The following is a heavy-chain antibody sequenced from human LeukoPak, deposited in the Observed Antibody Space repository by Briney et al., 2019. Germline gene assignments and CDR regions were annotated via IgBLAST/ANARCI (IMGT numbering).Heavy chain of an antibody. CDR3: ARGNPLSIVGYDRHFDY. D-gene: IGHD1-26*01. V-gene: IGHV1-69*02. J-gene: IGHJ4*02. CDR2: IIPILGIA. Sequence: SVKVSCKASGGTFSSYTISWVRQAPGQGLEWMGRIIPILGIANYAQKFQGRVTITADKSTSTAYMGLSSLRSEDTAVYYCARGNPLSIVGYDRHFDYWGQGTLVTVSS. CDR1: GGTFSSYT.